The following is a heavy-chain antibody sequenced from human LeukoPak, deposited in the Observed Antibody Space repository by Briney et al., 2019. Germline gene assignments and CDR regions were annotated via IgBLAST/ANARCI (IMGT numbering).Heavy chain of an antibody. Sequence: ASVKVSCKASGGTFSSYAISWVRQAPGQGLEWMGGIIPIFGTANYAQKFQGRVMITTDESTSTAYMELSSLRSEDTAVYYCARGGVDTAMVFDYWGQGTLVTVSS. CDR1: GGTFSSYA. V-gene: IGHV1-69*05. J-gene: IGHJ4*02. CDR2: IIPIFGTA. D-gene: IGHD5-18*01. CDR3: ARGGVDTAMVFDY.